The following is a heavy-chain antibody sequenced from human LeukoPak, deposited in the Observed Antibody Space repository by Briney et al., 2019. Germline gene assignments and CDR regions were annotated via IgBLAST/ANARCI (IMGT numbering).Heavy chain of an antibody. CDR1: GGSISSYY. Sequence: SETLSLTCTVSGGSISSYYWSWIRQPAGKGLEWIGRIYTSGSTNYNPSLKSRVTISVDTSKNQFSLKLSSVTAADTAVYYCARVELGRCSSTSCSHYFGYWGQGTLVTVSS. CDR3: ARVELGRCSSTSCSHYFGY. V-gene: IGHV4-4*07. CDR2: IYTSGST. J-gene: IGHJ4*02. D-gene: IGHD2-2*01.